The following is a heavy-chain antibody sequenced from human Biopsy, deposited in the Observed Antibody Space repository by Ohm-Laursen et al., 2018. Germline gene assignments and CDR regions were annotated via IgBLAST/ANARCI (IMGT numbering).Heavy chain of an antibody. Sequence: SDTLSLTCAVSGGSISSGSNYWAWIRQPPGKGLEGIGSVYHSGTTYYSPSLKSRVTISVDTSKNQLSLKVTSVTAADTAAYYCARHDGNGPFALDSWGQGTLVTVSS. V-gene: IGHV4-39*01. CDR3: ARHDGNGPFALDS. D-gene: IGHD5-24*01. J-gene: IGHJ4*02. CDR1: GGSISSGSNY. CDR2: VYHSGTT.